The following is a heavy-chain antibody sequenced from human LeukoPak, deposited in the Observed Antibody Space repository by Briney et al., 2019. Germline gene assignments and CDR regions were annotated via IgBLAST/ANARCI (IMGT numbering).Heavy chain of an antibody. J-gene: IGHJ3*02. CDR1: GFTFSDYY. V-gene: IGHV3-11*01. CDR2: ISSSGSTI. Sequence: KAGGSLRLSCAASGFTFSDYYMSWIRQAPGKGLEWVSYISSSGSTIYYADSVKGRFTISRDNAKNSLYLQMNSLRAEDTAVYYCAKDPRDGDPFYDAFDIWGQGTMVTVSS. D-gene: IGHD4-17*01. CDR3: AKDPRDGDPFYDAFDI.